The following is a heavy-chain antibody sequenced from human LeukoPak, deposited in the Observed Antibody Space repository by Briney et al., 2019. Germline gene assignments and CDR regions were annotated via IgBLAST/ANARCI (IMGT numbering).Heavy chain of an antibody. CDR1: GFTFSSYW. CDR2: IKRDGSVE. D-gene: IGHD1-14*01. V-gene: IGHV3-7*02. CDR3: ARGLTEVGD. J-gene: IGHJ4*02. Sequence: GGSLRLSCAASGFTFSSYWMSWVRQAPGKGLEWVANIKRDGSVEYYVVSVKGRFTISRDNAKESLYLQMNNLGAEDTAVYYCARGLTEVGDWGQGTLVTVSS.